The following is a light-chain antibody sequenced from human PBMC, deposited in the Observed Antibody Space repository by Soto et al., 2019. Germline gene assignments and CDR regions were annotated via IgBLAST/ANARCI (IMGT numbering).Light chain of an antibody. J-gene: IGKJ4*01. CDR2: GAS. V-gene: IGKV3D-15*01. CDR3: QQYNNWPLT. Sequence: VMTQAPATLSVSPGERATLSCRASQTINNNIAWYQLKDGQVPRLLIYGASTRATDIPVRFSGSGSGTEFTLTISSLQSEDFAVYYCQQYNNWPLTFGGGTKVDIK. CDR1: QTINNN.